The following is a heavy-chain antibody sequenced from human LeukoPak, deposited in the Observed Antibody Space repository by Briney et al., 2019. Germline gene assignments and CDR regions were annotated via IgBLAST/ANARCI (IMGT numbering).Heavy chain of an antibody. CDR1: GYTFTRYY. Sequence: GASVKVSCKASGYTFTRYYLHWVRQAPGQGLEWMGIINPSGGSTSYAQKFQGRVTMTRDTSTSTVYMELSSLRSEDTAVCHCARDSMEAFDIRGQGTMVTVSS. V-gene: IGHV1-46*01. CDR2: INPSGGST. CDR3: ARDSMEAFDI. D-gene: IGHD1-1*01. J-gene: IGHJ3*02.